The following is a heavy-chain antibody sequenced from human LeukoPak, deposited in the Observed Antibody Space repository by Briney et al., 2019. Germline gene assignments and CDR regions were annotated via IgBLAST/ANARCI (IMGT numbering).Heavy chain of an antibody. CDR1: GFTFSSYA. D-gene: IGHD4-17*01. CDR3: ARDIYGDYGHFDY. Sequence: QAGGSLRLSCAASGFTFSSYAMHWVRQAPGKGLEWVAVISYDGSNKYYADSVKGRFTISRDNSKNTLYLQMNSLRAEDTAVYYCARDIYGDYGHFDYWGQGTLVTVSS. CDR2: ISYDGSNK. V-gene: IGHV3-30-3*01. J-gene: IGHJ4*02.